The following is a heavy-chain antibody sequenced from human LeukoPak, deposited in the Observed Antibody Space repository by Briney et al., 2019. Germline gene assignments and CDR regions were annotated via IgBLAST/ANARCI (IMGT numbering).Heavy chain of an antibody. D-gene: IGHD5-12*01. V-gene: IGHV3-23*01. J-gene: IGHJ4*02. CDR1: GLTFSSYA. CDR2: ISGSGGNT. CDR3: AKDGAWLRFDD. Sequence: GGSLRLSCAASGLTFSSYAMNWVRQAPGKGLEWVSAISGSGGNTYYADSVKGRFTISRDNSKNTLYLQMKNLRAEDTAVYYCAKDGAWLRFDDWGQGILVTVSS.